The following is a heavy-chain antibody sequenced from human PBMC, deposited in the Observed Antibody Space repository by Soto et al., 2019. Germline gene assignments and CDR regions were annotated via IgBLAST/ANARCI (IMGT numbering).Heavy chain of an antibody. J-gene: IGHJ6*02. V-gene: IGHV1-18*01. Sequence: ASVKVSCKASGYTFTSYGISWVRQAPGQGLEWMGWISAYNGNTNYAQKLQGRVTMTTDTSTSTAYMELRSLRSDDTAVYYCARSRLYCTNGVCYPGGLYGMDVWGQGTTVTVSS. CDR1: GYTFTSYG. D-gene: IGHD2-8*01. CDR3: ARSRLYCTNGVCYPGGLYGMDV. CDR2: ISAYNGNT.